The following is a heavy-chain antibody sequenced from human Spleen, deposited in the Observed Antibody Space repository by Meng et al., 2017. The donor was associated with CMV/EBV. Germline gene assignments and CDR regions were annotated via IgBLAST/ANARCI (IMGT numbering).Heavy chain of an antibody. CDR1: GGSFSDHY. CDR2: INHRGST. CDR3: ARVRRYCSSTSCYAGHYFDY. D-gene: IGHD2-2*01. V-gene: IGHV4-34*01. Sequence: SQTLSLTCAVYGGSFSDHYWSWIRQTPGKGLEWIGEINHRGSTNYNPSLKSRVTISVDTSKNQFSLKLSSVTAADTAVYYCARVRRYCSSTSCYAGHYFDYWGQGTLVTVSS. J-gene: IGHJ4*02.